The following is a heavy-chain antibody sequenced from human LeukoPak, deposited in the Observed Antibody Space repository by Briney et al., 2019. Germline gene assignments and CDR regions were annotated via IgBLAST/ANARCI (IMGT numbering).Heavy chain of an antibody. V-gene: IGHV3-74*01. Sequence: GGSLRLSCAASGFTFNNYWMHWVRQAPGKGLVWVSRINRDGSSTTYADSVKGRFTISRDNAKNTLYLQMNSLRAEDTAVYYCARDIDSSGSLYHFDYWGQGTLVTVSS. CDR1: GFTFNNYW. CDR2: INRDGSST. CDR3: ARDIDSSGSLYHFDY. J-gene: IGHJ4*02. D-gene: IGHD3-22*01.